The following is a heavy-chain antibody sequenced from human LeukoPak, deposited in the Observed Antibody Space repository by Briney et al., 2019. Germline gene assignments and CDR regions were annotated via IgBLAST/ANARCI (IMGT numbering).Heavy chain of an antibody. V-gene: IGHV1-2*02. CDR1: GGTFSSYA. CDR3: ARTPALNYYDTSGYYHDY. D-gene: IGHD3-22*01. Sequence: ASVKVSCKASGGTFSSYAISWVRQAPGQGLEWMGWINPNSGGTNYAQKFQGRVTMTRDTSISTAFMELSRLRSDDTAVYYCARTPALNYYDTSGYYHDYWGQGTLVTVSS. J-gene: IGHJ4*02. CDR2: INPNSGGT.